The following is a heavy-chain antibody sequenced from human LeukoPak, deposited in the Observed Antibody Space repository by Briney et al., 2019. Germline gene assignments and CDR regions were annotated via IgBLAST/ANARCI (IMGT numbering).Heavy chain of an antibody. V-gene: IGHV4-39*01. Sequence: PSETLSLTCTVSGGSISSSSYYWGWIRQPPGRGLEWIGSIYYSGSTYYNPSLKSRVTISVDTPKNQFSLKLSSVTAADTAVYYCARRIDYWGQGTLVTVSS. CDR3: ARRIDY. J-gene: IGHJ4*02. CDR1: GGSISSSSYY. CDR2: IYYSGST.